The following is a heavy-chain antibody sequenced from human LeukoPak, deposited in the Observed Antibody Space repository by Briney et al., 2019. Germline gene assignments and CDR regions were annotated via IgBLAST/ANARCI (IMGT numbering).Heavy chain of an antibody. Sequence: GGSLRLSCAASGFTFSSYAMHWVRQAPGKGLEWVAVISYDGSNKYYADSVKGRFTISRDNSKNTLYLQVNSLRAEDTAVYYCARLSAATRYYYYGMDVWGKGTTVTVSS. D-gene: IGHD2-15*01. CDR2: ISYDGSNK. J-gene: IGHJ6*04. V-gene: IGHV3-30*04. CDR3: ARLSAATRYYYYGMDV. CDR1: GFTFSSYA.